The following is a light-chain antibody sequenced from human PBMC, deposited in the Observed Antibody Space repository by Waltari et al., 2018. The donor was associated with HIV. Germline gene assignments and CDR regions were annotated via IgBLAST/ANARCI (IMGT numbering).Light chain of an antibody. Sequence: DIVMTQSPLSLPVTPGEAASISCRSSQSLLHSNGYSYLDWYLQKPGQSPQLLIYLGSNRAAGVPDRFSGSESGTDFTLKISRVEAEDVGVYYCMQALETPRTFGQGTKVEIK. CDR1: QSLLHSNGYSY. CDR3: MQALETPRT. V-gene: IGKV2-28*01. J-gene: IGKJ1*01. CDR2: LGS.